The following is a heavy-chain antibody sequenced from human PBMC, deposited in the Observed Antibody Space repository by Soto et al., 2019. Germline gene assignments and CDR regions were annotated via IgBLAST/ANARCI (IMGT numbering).Heavy chain of an antibody. CDR1: GFTFSAYA. CDR2: ISGTSPST. V-gene: IGHV3-23*01. CDR3: ATLIFGVKY. D-gene: IGHD3-3*01. Sequence: EVQLLESGGGLVQPGGSLRLSCAASGFTFSAYAMSWVRQAPGKGLEWVSAISGTSPSTYYADSVQGRFSISTDSSRKTLFLQMNTLRAEDTAVYFCATLIFGVKYWGQGTLGTVSS. J-gene: IGHJ4*02.